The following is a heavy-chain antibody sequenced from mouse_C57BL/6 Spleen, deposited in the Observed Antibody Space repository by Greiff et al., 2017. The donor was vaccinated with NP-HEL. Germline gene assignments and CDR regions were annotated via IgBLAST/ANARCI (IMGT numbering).Heavy chain of an antibody. CDR1: GFSLTSYG. CDR3: AREETTGFDY. CDR2: IWSGGST. Sequence: VMLVESGPGLVQPSQSLSITCTVSGFSLTSYGVHWVRQSPGKGLEWLGVIWSGGSTDYNAAFISRLSISKDNSKSQVFFKMNSLQADDTAIYYCAREETTGFDYWGQGTTLTVSS. J-gene: IGHJ2*01. D-gene: IGHD1-1*01. V-gene: IGHV2-2*01.